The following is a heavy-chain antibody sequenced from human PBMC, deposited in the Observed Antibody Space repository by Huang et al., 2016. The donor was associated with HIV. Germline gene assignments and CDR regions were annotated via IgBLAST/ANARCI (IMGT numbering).Heavy chain of an antibody. CDR2: IYWEDAK. Sequence: QITLKESGPTLVKPTQTLTLACTFSGFSLNTSGVGVAWIRQPPGKALEWLALIYWEDAKRYRPALKSRLTISKDPSNNQGVLTMTNRDPVVTASYFCAHIGDIFAAYSPEYFDYWGQGALVTVSS. CDR1: GFSLNTSGVG. V-gene: IGHV2-5*02. J-gene: IGHJ4*02. CDR3: AHIGDIFAAYSPEYFDY. D-gene: IGHD2-15*01.